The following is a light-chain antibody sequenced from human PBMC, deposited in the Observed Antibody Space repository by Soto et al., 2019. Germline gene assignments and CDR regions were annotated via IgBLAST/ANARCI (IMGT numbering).Light chain of an antibody. CDR3: CSYAGSSLWV. CDR2: DVT. V-gene: IGLV2-11*01. CDR1: SSDVGTYNY. J-gene: IGLJ3*02. Sequence: QSALTQPRSVSGSPGQSVTISCTGTSSDVGTYNYVSWYQQHPGKAPKLVIYDVTKRPSGVPDRFSGSKSGNTASQTISGLQAEDEADYYCCSYAGSSLWVFGGGTKLTVL.